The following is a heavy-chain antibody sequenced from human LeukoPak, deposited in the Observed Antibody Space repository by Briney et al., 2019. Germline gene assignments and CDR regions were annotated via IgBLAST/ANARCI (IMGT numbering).Heavy chain of an antibody. CDR3: GRVGRNLGGCSSTSCYNFDY. Sequence: SETLSLTCTVPGGSLSSYYWSWVRQPPGKGLEWIGYIYYSGSTNYNPSLKSRVTISVGTSKNQFSLKLSSVTAADTAVYYCGRVGRNLGGCSSTSCYNFDYWGQGTLVTVSS. CDR1: GGSLSSYY. CDR2: IYYSGST. J-gene: IGHJ4*02. D-gene: IGHD2-2*02. V-gene: IGHV4-59*01.